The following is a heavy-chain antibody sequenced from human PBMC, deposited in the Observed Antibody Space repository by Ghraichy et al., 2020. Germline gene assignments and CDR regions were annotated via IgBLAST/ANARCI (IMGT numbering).Heavy chain of an antibody. CDR3: VRDLYGSGEY. J-gene: IGHJ4*02. Sequence: SCAASGFSLSNYGMSWFRQAPGRGLEWVANIQQDGSQKYYVDSVEGRFTISRDNAENSLYLQMNSLRAGDTAVYYCVRDLYGSGEYWGQGTLVTVSS. V-gene: IGHV3-7*01. CDR1: GFSLSNYG. D-gene: IGHD3-10*01. CDR2: IQQDGSQK.